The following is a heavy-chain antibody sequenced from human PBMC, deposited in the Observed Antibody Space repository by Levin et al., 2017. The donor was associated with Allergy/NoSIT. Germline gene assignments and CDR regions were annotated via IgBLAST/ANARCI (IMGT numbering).Heavy chain of an antibody. CDR2: ITGSGGRT. CDR1: GFPFSSNA. Sequence: GGSLRLSCAASGFPFSSNAMSWIRQAPGKGLEWVSAITGSGGRTYYADSVKGRFTISRDNSKNALFLQMKSLSAEDTAIYYCANELREVAGAGFDCWGQGTLVTVSS. CDR3: ANELREVAGAGFDC. D-gene: IGHD6-19*01. J-gene: IGHJ4*02. V-gene: IGHV3-23*01.